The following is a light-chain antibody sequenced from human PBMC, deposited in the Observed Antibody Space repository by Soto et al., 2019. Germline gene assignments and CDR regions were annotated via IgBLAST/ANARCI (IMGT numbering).Light chain of an antibody. CDR2: GAS. CDR3: QLLT. J-gene: IGKJ4*01. V-gene: IGKV3-20*01. Sequence: EIMLTQSPGTLSLSPGERATLSCRASQSISSGFLAWYQQKPGQAPRLLIYGASSRATGIPDRFSGSGSGTDFTLTISRLEPEDSAVYYCQLLTFGGGTKVEIK. CDR1: QSISSGF.